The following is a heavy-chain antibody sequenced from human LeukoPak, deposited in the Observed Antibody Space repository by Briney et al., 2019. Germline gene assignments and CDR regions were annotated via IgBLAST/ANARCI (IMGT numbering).Heavy chain of an antibody. CDR1: GFTFSSYA. Sequence: GGSLRLSCAASGFTFSSYAMHWVRQAPGKGLEWVAVISYDGSNKYYADSVKGRFTISRDNSKNTLYLQMNSLRAEDTAVYYCARADCSSTSCYGSHYYVDVWGKGTTVTVSS. CDR2: ISYDGSNK. CDR3: ARADCSSTSCYGSHYYVDV. V-gene: IGHV3-30-3*01. D-gene: IGHD2-2*01. J-gene: IGHJ6*03.